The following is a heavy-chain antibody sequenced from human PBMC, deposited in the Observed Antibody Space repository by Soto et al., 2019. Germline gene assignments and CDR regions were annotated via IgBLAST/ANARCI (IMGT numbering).Heavy chain of an antibody. J-gene: IGHJ4*02. CDR3: ANLDYDYIWGSCYYFDY. Sequence: EVQLLESGGGLVQPGGSLRLSCAASGFTFSSYAMSWVRQAPGKGLEWVSAISGSGGSTYYADSVKGRFTISRDNSKNTLYLQMNSLRAEDTAVYYCANLDYDYIWGSCYYFDYWGQGTLVTVSS. CDR2: ISGSGGST. CDR1: GFTFSSYA. V-gene: IGHV3-23*01. D-gene: IGHD3-16*01.